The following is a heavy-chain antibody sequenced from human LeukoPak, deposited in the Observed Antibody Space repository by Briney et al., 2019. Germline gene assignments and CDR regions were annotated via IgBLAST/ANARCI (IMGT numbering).Heavy chain of an antibody. CDR2: ISWNSGTK. V-gene: IGHV3-9*01. CDR3: AVLHYYAMDV. D-gene: IGHD2-8*01. Sequence: GGSLRLSCAAPGFTFDDYAMHWVRQAPGKGLEWVSGISWNSGTKGYADSVKGRFTISRDNAKNSLYLQMNSLRGEDAALYYCAVLHYYAMDVWGQGTTVTVSS. CDR1: GFTFDDYA. J-gene: IGHJ6*02.